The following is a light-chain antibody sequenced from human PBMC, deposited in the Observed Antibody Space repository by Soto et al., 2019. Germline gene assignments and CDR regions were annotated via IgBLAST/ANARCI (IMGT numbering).Light chain of an antibody. J-gene: IGKJ2*02. CDR1: QSVSSRY. CDR2: GAS. CDR3: QQYDNWPPCT. Sequence: EIVLTQSPGTLSLSPGERAALSCRASQSVSSRYLAWYQQKPGQAPRLLMYGASSRATGIPDRFSGTGSGTDFTLTISRLEPEDFAVYYCQQYDNWPPCTFGQGTKLEVK. V-gene: IGKV3-20*01.